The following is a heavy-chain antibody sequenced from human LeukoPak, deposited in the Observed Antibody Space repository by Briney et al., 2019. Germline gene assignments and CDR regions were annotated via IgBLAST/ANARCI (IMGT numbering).Heavy chain of an antibody. D-gene: IGHD2-21*02. Sequence: GGSLRLSCAASGFTFSGYSMNWVRQAPGKGLEWVSYISSGSSTIYCADSVRGRFTISRDNAKSSLYLQMSSLRAEDTAVYYCARGRADYYFDYWSQGTLVTVSS. CDR2: ISSGSSTI. J-gene: IGHJ4*02. CDR1: GFTFSGYS. CDR3: ARGRADYYFDY. V-gene: IGHV3-48*01.